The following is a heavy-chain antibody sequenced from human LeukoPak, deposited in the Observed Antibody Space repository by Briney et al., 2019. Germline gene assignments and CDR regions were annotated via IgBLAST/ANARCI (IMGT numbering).Heavy chain of an antibody. V-gene: IGHV4-59*08. J-gene: IGHJ4*02. CDR2: IYYSGST. CDR1: GGSISSYY. Sequence: SETLSLSCTVSGGSISSYYWSWIRQPPGKGLEWIGYIYYSGSTNYNPSLKSRVTISVDTSKNQFSLKLSSVTAADTAVYYCARFLYYDILTGFYDYWGQGTLVTVSS. D-gene: IGHD3-9*01. CDR3: ARFLYYDILTGFYDY.